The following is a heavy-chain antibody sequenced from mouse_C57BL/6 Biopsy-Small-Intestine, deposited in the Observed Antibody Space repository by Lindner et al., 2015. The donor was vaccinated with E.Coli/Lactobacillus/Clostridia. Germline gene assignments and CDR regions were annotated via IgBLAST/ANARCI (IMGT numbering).Heavy chain of an antibody. D-gene: IGHD2-4*01. V-gene: IGHV1-9*01. Sequence: VQLQESGAEVMKPGASVKLSCKATGYTFTGYWIEWVKQRPGHGLEWIGEILPGSTGTKYNERFKGKATFTADTSSNTAYMQLSSLTTEDSAIYYCAREGDYDYDVVDQWGQGTTLTVSS. CDR2: ILPGSTGT. CDR3: AREGDYDYDVVDQ. J-gene: IGHJ2*01. CDR1: GYTFTGYW.